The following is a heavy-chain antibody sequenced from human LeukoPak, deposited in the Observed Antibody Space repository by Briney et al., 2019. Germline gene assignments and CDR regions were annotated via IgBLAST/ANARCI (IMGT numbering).Heavy chain of an antibody. D-gene: IGHD1-26*01. J-gene: IGHJ4*02. V-gene: IGHV4-59*08. CDR1: GGSISSYY. CDR3: ARVEVGATAVDY. CDR2: IHYSGST. Sequence: SETLSLTCSVSGGSISSYYWSWIRQPPGKGLECIGYIHYSGSTNYNPSLKSRVTISVDTSKNQFSLKLSSVTAADTAVYYCARVEVGATAVDYWGQGTLVTVSS.